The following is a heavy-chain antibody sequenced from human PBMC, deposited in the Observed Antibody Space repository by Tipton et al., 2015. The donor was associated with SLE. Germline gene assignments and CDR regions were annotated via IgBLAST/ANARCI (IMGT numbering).Heavy chain of an antibody. D-gene: IGHD6-19*01. Sequence: SLRLSCAASGFTFSSYGMHWVRQAPGKGLEWVAVISYDGSNKYYADSVKGRFTISRDNSKNTLYLQMNSLRAEDTAVYYCARDRSSGWLEAFDIWGQGTMVTVSS. CDR3: ARDRSSGWLEAFDI. V-gene: IGHV3-30*03. CDR1: GFTFSSYG. J-gene: IGHJ3*02. CDR2: ISYDGSNK.